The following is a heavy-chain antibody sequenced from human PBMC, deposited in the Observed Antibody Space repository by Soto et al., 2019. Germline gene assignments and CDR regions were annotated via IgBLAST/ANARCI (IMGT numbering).Heavy chain of an antibody. CDR2: IYYSGST. Sequence: SETLSLTCTVSGGSASSGSYYWSWIRQPPGKGLEWIGYIYYSGSTNYNPSLKSRVTISVDTSKNQFSLKLSSVTAADTAVYYCARSPRVIAARPPYYFDYWGQGTLVTVSS. CDR1: GGSASSGSYY. V-gene: IGHV4-61*01. D-gene: IGHD6-6*01. J-gene: IGHJ4*02. CDR3: ARSPRVIAARPPYYFDY.